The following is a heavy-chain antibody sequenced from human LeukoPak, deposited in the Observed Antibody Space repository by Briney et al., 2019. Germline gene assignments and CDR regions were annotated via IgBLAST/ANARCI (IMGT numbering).Heavy chain of an antibody. J-gene: IGHJ2*01. CDR3: AKSPTRDIVATRGKFYFDY. V-gene: IGHV1-69*13. D-gene: IGHD5-12*01. CDR2: IIPIFGTA. CDR1: GGTFSSYA. Sequence: ASVKVSCKASGGTFSSYAISWVRQAPGQGLEWMGGIIPIFGTANYAQKFQGRVTITADESTSTAYMELSSLRSEDTAVYYCAKSPTRDIVATRGKFYFDYWGRGTLVTVSS.